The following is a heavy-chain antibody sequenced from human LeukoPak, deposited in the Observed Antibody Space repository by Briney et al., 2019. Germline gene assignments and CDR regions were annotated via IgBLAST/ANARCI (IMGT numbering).Heavy chain of an antibody. CDR2: ISGSGGST. V-gene: IGHV3-23*01. J-gene: IGHJ5*02. CDR3: AKDGLVWFGELT. D-gene: IGHD3-10*01. Sequence: GGSLRLSCAASRFTFNTYAMSWVRQAPGKGLEWVSAISGSGGSTYYADSVKGRFTISRDNSKNTLYLQMNSLRAEDTAVYYCAKDGLVWFGELTWGQGTLVSVSS. CDR1: RFTFNTYA.